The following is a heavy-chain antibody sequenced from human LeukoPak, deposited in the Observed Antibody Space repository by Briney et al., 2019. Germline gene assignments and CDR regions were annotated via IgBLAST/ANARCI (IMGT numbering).Heavy chain of an antibody. Sequence: SETLSLTCAVYGGSFSGYYWSWIRQPPGKGLEWIGEINHSGSTNYNPSLKSRVTISVDTSKNQFSLKLSSVTAADTAVYYCTKNNWFDPWGQGTLVTVSS. J-gene: IGHJ5*02. V-gene: IGHV4-34*01. CDR1: GGSFSGYY. CDR2: INHSGST. CDR3: TKNNWFDP. D-gene: IGHD2-8*01.